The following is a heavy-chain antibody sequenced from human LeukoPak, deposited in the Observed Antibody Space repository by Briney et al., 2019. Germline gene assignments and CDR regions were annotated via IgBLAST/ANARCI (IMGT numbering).Heavy chain of an antibody. CDR3: ARRVGSGSYYRLDAFDI. Sequence: PGESLKTSCKGSGYSFTSYWIGWVRQMPGKGREWTGIIYPGGSDTRYSPPFEGQVIISADKSISTAYLQWSSLTASDTAMYYCARRVGSGSYYRLDAFDIWGQGTMVTVSS. CDR2: IYPGGSDT. CDR1: GYSFTSYW. J-gene: IGHJ3*02. V-gene: IGHV5-51*01. D-gene: IGHD3-10*01.